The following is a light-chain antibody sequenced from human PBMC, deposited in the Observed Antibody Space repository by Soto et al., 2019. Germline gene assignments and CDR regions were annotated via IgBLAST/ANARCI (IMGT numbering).Light chain of an antibody. CDR1: QSLVYSDGNTY. V-gene: IGKV2-30*01. CDR2: KVS. CDR3: MQGGYWPWT. J-gene: IGKJ1*01. Sequence: DVVLTQSPLSLPVTLGQPASISCRSSQSLVYSDGNTYLSWFQQRPGQSPRRLIYKVSKRDSGVPDRFSGSGSGTDFTLKISRVEAEDVGVYYRMQGGYWPWTFGQGTKVEIK.